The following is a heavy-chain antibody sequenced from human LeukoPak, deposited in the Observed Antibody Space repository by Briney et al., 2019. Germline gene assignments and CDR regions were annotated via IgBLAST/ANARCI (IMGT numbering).Heavy chain of an antibody. D-gene: IGHD2-15*01. V-gene: IGHV5-51*01. CDR3: ARGDCSGGSCYREGLYYFDY. CDR1: GYSFTSYW. J-gene: IGHJ4*02. CDR2: IYPGDSDT. Sequence: LGGSLKISCKGSGYSFTSYWIGWVRQMPGKGLEWMGIIYPGDSDTRYSPSFQGQVTISADKSISTAYLQWSSLKASDTAMYYCARGDCSGGSCYREGLYYFDYWGQGTLVTVSS.